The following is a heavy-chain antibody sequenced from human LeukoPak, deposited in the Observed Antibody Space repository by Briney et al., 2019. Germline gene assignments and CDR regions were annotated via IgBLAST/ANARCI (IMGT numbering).Heavy chain of an antibody. CDR3: ARIRGYSYGYFDY. CDR1: GFTFDDYA. D-gene: IGHD5-18*01. J-gene: IGHJ4*02. Sequence: GGSLRLSCAASGFTFDDYAMHWVRQAPGKGLEWVSGISWNSGIMGYADCVKGRFTISRDNAKNSLYLQMNSLRAEDTALYYCARIRGYSYGYFDYWGQGTLVTVSS. V-gene: IGHV3-9*01. CDR2: ISWNSGIM.